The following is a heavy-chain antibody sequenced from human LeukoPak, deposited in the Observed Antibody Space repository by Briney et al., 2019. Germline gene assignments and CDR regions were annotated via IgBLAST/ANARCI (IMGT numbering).Heavy chain of an antibody. CDR2: ISGSGGST. CDR3: AGYYDSSGYPSFDY. J-gene: IGHJ4*02. D-gene: IGHD3-22*01. CDR1: GFTFSSYA. Sequence: GGSVRLSCAASGFTFSSYAMSWVRQAPGKGLEWVSAISGSGGSTYYADSVKGRFTISRDNSKNTLYLQMNSLRAEDTAVYYCAGYYDSSGYPSFDYWGQGTLVTVSS. V-gene: IGHV3-23*01.